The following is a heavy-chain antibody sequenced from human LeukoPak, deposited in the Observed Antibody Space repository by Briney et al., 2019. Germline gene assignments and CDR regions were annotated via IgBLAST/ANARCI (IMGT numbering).Heavy chain of an antibody. CDR1: GGTFSSYA. D-gene: IGHD5-18*01. CDR3: AREAEDSYGSSSNDY. V-gene: IGHV1-69*13. J-gene: IGHJ4*02. CDR2: IIPIFGTA. Sequence: GASVKVSCKASGGTFSSYAISWVRQAPGQGLEWMGGIIPIFGTANYAQKFQGRVTITADESTSTAYMELSSLRSEDTAVYYCAREAEDSYGSSSNDYWGQGTLVTVSS.